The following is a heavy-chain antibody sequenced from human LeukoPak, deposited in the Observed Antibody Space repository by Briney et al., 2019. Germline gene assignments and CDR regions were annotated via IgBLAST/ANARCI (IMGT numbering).Heavy chain of an antibody. J-gene: IGHJ5*02. Sequence: GGCLRLSCAASGFTLSTSAMSWVRQTPGKGLECLSVISDSGRKTLEADSVKGRFTIARGKSKNTLFLQMNRRRAEYTAVYFCAIDRDGVIVPPPCGQGNPLTVSS. CDR1: GFTLSTSA. CDR2: ISDSGRKT. V-gene: IGHV3-23*01. D-gene: IGHD2/OR15-2a*01. CDR3: AIDRDGVIVPPP.